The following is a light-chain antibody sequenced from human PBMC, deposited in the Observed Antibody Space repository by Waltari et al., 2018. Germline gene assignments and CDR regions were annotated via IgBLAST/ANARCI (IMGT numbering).Light chain of an antibody. CDR3: QHYVRLPVT. Sequence: EIVLTQSPGTLSLSPGERATLSCWTSQSVGRTLAWYQQKPGQPPRPLIYGASIRATGIPDRFSGSGSGTDFSLTISRLEPEDFAVYYCQHYVRLPVTFGQGTKVEIK. V-gene: IGKV3-20*01. CDR1: QSVGRT. J-gene: IGKJ1*01. CDR2: GAS.